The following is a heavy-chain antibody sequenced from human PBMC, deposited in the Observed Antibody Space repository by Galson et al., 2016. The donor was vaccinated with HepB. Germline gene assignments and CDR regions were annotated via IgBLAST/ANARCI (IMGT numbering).Heavy chain of an antibody. CDR2: ISSSLNTI. CDR3: ARSHSSGWSHYYYYGLDV. CDR1: GFTFSDYY. V-gene: IGHV3-11*01. J-gene: IGHJ6*02. D-gene: IGHD6-19*01. Sequence: SLRLSCAASGFTFSDYYMSWIRQAPGKGLEWVSYISSSLNTIYYADSVKGRFTISRDNAKNSLYLQMNSLRAEDTAVYYCARSHSSGWSHYYYYGLDVWGQGTTVIVTS.